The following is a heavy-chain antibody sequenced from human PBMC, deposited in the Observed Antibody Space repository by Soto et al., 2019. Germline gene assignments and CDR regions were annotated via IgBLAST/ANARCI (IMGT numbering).Heavy chain of an antibody. CDR1: GYTFTSYA. D-gene: IGHD6-13*01. CDR3: ARRPYSSSWYNYFDY. V-gene: IGHV1-3*01. CDR2: INAGNGNT. J-gene: IGHJ4*02. Sequence: SVKVSCKASGYTFTSYAMHWVRQAPGQRLEWMGWINAGNGNTKYSQKFQGRVTITRDTSASTAYMELSSLRSEDTAVYYCARRPYSSSWYNYFDYWGQGTLVTVSS.